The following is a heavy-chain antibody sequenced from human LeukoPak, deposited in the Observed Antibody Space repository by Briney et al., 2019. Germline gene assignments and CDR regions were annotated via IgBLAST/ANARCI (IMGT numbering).Heavy chain of an antibody. D-gene: IGHD3-22*01. V-gene: IGHV1-2*02. CDR1: GYTFTGYY. CDR2: INPNSGGT. CDR3: VLSYYYDSSGYYLSFDY. J-gene: IGHJ4*02. Sequence: GASVKVSCKASGYTFTGYYMHWVRQAPGQGLEWMGWINPNSGGTDYAQKFKGRVTMTRDTSISTAYMELRSLRSDDTAVYYCVLSYYYDSSGYYLSFDYWGQGTLVTVSS.